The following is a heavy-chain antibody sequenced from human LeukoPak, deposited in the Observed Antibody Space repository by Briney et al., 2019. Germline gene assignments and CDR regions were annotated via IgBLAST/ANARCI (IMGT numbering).Heavy chain of an antibody. J-gene: IGHJ4*02. CDR1: GGSISSSTYF. Sequence: SETLSLTCTVSGGSISSSTYFWGWIPQPPGKGLEWIGSIYYGGSPYYNPSLKSRVTISVDTSKNQFSLKLSSVTAADTAVYYCAKTSRGIVADYFDYWGQGTLVTVSS. V-gene: IGHV4-39*01. D-gene: IGHD2/OR15-2a*01. CDR2: IYYGGSP. CDR3: AKTSRGIVADYFDY.